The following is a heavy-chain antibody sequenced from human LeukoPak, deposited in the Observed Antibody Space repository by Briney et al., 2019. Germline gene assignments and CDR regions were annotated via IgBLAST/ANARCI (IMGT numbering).Heavy chain of an antibody. Sequence: ASVKVSCKASAYTFTGYSMHWVRQAPGQGLEWMGWINSNSGGTNYAQKFQGRVTMTRDTSISTAYMELSRLRSDDTAVYYCAIAGITMQLGYWVQGTLVTVSS. J-gene: IGHJ4*02. D-gene: IGHD3-10*01. CDR2: INSNSGGT. V-gene: IGHV1-2*02. CDR1: AYTFTGYS. CDR3: AIAGITMQLGY.